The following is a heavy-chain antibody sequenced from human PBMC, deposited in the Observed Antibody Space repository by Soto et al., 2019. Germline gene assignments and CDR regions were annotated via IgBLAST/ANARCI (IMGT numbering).Heavy chain of an antibody. V-gene: IGHV1-46*01. J-gene: IGHJ4*02. D-gene: IGHD3-22*01. CDR3: ARADYYDGSGFYYDY. CDR1: GYIFANHY. Sequence: QVQLVQSGAEVKKPGASMKVSCKASGYIFANHYIHWVRQAPGQGLEWMGIINPSGGSTNYLQKFQGRVTMTRDTSTSTVYMELSSPRSEDTAVYFCARADYYDGSGFYYDYWGQGTLVTVSS. CDR2: INPSGGST.